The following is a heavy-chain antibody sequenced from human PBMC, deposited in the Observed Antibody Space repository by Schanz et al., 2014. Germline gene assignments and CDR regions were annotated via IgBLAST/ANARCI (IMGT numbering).Heavy chain of an antibody. V-gene: IGHV4-34*01. CDR2: TNHSGST. D-gene: IGHD6-13*01. CDR3: ARGPDSTSADVTRGRRRYYFDY. J-gene: IGHJ4*02. Sequence: QVQLQQWGAGLLKPSETLSLSCAVYSGSFSGYYWSWIRQPPGKGLEWIGETNHSGSTNYNPSLKARDTIAVDTSKTPFSWKLSCVTAADTAVYYCARGPDSTSADVTRGRRRYYFDYWGQGTLVTVSS. CDR1: SGSFSGYY.